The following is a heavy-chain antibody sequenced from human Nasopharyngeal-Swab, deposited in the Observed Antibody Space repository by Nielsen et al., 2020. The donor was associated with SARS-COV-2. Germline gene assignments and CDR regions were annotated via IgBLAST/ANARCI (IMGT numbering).Heavy chain of an antibody. D-gene: IGHD6-19*01. V-gene: IGHV3-33*01. J-gene: IGHJ4*02. CDR2: IWYDGSNK. Sequence: GESLKISCAASGFTFSSYGMHWVRQAPGKGLEWVAVIWYDGSNKYYADSVKVRFTISRDNSKNTLYLQMNSLRAEDTAVYYCARDKERAGYSSGWYGLGGQGTLVTVSS. CDR3: ARDKERAGYSSGWYGL. CDR1: GFTFSSYG.